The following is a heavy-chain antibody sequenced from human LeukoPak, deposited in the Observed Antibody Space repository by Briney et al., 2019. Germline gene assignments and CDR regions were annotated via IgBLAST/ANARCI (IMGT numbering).Heavy chain of an antibody. Sequence: GGSLRLSCAASGFTFSSYSMNWVRQAPGKGLEWVSSISSSSTYIYYADSVKGRFTISRDNAKNSMYLQMISLRAEDTAVYYCAKDWYYYGSGSYVFDPWGQGTLVTVSS. V-gene: IGHV3-21*01. D-gene: IGHD3-10*01. J-gene: IGHJ5*02. CDR2: ISSSSTYI. CDR3: AKDWYYYGSGSYVFDP. CDR1: GFTFSSYS.